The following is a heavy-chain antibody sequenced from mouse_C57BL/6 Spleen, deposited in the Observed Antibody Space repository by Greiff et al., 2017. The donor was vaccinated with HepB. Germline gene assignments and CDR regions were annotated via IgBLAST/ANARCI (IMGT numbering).Heavy chain of an antibody. V-gene: IGHV1-61*01. D-gene: IGHD1-1*01. Sequence: QVQLQQSGAELVRPGSSVKLSCKASGYTFTSYWMDWVKQRPGQGLEWIGNIYPSDSETHYNQKFKDKATLTVDKSSSTAYMQLSSLTSEDSAVYYCARGAITTVVAPLGYWGQGTTLTVSS. CDR2: IYPSDSET. CDR1: GYTFTSYW. J-gene: IGHJ2*01. CDR3: ARGAITTVVAPLGY.